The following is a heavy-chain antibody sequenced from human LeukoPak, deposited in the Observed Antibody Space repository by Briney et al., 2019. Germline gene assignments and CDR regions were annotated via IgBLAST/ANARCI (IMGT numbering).Heavy chain of an antibody. D-gene: IGHD6-6*01. V-gene: IGHV4-59*01. Sequence: PSETLSLTCTVSGGSISSYYWSWIRQPPGKGLEWMGYIYYSGSTNYNPSLKSRVTISVDTSKIQFSLKLSSVTAADTAVYYCAGLDRRFSSSPEVDYWGQGTLVTVSS. CDR2: IYYSGST. CDR1: GGSISSYY. J-gene: IGHJ4*02. CDR3: AGLDRRFSSSPEVDY.